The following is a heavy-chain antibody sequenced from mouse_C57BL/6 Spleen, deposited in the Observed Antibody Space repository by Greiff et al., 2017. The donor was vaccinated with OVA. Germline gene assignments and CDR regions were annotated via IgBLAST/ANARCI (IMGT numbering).Heavy chain of an antibody. D-gene: IGHD1-1*01. Sequence: QVQLQQSGPGLVQPSQSLSITCTVSGFSLTSYGVHWVRQSPGKGLEWLGVIWSGGSTDYNAAFISRLSISKDNSKSQVFFKMNSLQADDTAIYYCARPDGSSYWFAYWGQGTLVTVSA. CDR1: GFSLTSYG. CDR3: ARPDGSSYWFAY. J-gene: IGHJ3*01. CDR2: IWSGGST. V-gene: IGHV2-2*01.